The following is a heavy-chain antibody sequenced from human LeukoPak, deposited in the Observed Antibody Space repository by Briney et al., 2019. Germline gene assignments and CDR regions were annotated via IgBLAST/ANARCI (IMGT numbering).Heavy chain of an antibody. D-gene: IGHD3-16*01. Sequence: GGSLRLSCEASGFTFRSYWMHCVRQAPGRGLVWVLSMKSDGSTRSYADSVKGRFTISRDNTKNTLYLQMSSLIAADTAVYYCTGGGSYGDFWGQGTLVSVSS. CDR1: GFTFRSYW. CDR3: TGGGSYGDF. J-gene: IGHJ4*02. CDR2: MKSDGSTR. V-gene: IGHV3-74*01.